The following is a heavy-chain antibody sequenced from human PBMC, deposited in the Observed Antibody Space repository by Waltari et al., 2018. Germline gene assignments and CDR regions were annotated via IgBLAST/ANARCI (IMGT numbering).Heavy chain of an antibody. CDR2: IYYSGST. CDR1: GGSTSSSSYY. J-gene: IGHJ4*02. Sequence: QLQLQESGPGLVKPSETLSLTCTVSGGSTSSSSYYWGWIRPPPGKGLVWIGSIYYSGSTYYNPSLKSRVTISVDTSKNQFSLKLSSVTAADTAVYYCASRKEPLRSAAGLYWGQGTLVTVSS. D-gene: IGHD6-13*01. V-gene: IGHV4-39*01. CDR3: ASRKEPLRSAAGLY.